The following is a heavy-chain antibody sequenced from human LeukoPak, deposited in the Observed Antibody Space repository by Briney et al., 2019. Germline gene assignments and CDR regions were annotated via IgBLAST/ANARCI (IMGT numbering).Heavy chain of an antibody. V-gene: IGHV5-51*01. J-gene: IGHJ4*02. Sequence: GESLKISCKGSGYSFTTYWIGWVRQMPGRGLEWMGIIYPGDSDTRYSPSFQGLVTISADKSISTAYLQWSSLEASDTAVYYCARYGMATNFDYWGQGTLVTVSS. CDR1: GYSFTTYW. CDR3: ARYGMATNFDY. D-gene: IGHD5-24*01. CDR2: IYPGDSDT.